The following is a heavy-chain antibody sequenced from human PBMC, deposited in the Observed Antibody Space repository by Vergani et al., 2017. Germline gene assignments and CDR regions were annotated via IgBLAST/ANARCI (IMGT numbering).Heavy chain of an antibody. J-gene: IGHJ3*02. V-gene: IGHV1-69*09. Sequence: QLVQSGPEVKKPGTSVKVSCKASGGTFSRYTISWVRQAPGQGLEWMGRIIPIVDIANYAQKFQGRVTITADKSTSTAYMELSSLRSEDTAVYYCASAEAGLDAFDIWGQGTMVTVSS. CDR3: ASAEAGLDAFDI. CDR2: IIPIVDIA. D-gene: IGHD6-19*01. CDR1: GGTFSRYT.